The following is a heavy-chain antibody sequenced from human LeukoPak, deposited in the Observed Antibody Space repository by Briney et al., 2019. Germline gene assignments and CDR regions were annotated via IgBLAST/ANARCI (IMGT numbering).Heavy chain of an antibody. V-gene: IGHV1-69*13. CDR1: RGTFSSYA. Sequence: SVKVSCKASRGTFSSYAISWVRQAPGQGLEWMGGIIPIFGTANYAQKFQGRVTITADESTSTAYMELSSLRSEDTAVYYCARDRPGRYCSSTSCYTASPFDPWGQGTLVTVSS. CDR2: IIPIFGTA. CDR3: ARDRPGRYCSSTSCYTASPFDP. J-gene: IGHJ5*02. D-gene: IGHD2-2*02.